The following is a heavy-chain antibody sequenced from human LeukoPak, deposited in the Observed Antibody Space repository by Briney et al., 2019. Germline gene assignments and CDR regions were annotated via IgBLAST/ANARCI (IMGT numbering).Heavy chain of an antibody. CDR1: GYTFTGYY. CDR3: ARDSGDYDSSGYLYYLDY. J-gene: IGHJ4*02. D-gene: IGHD3-22*01. V-gene: IGHV1-2*06. Sequence: ASVKVSCKASGYTFTGYYMHWVRQAPGQGLEWMGQINPNSGGTNYAQKLQGRVTMTRDTSISTAYMELSRLKSDDTAVYYCARDSGDYDSSGYLYYLDYWGQGTLVTVSS. CDR2: INPNSGGT.